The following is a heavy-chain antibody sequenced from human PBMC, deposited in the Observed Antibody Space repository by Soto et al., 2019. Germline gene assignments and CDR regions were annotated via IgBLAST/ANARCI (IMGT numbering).Heavy chain of an antibody. CDR2: ISYTGSP. D-gene: IGHD4-4*01. J-gene: IGHJ5*02. Sequence: SETLSLTCTVSGDSIRSYYWSWIRQPPGKGLEWIGYISYTGSPRYNPSLKSRVTISLDTSKNQFSLKLSPVTAADTAVYYCTRDYSNYSWFDPWGQGTLVTVSS. CDR1: GDSIRSYY. V-gene: IGHV4-59*01. CDR3: TRDYSNYSWFDP.